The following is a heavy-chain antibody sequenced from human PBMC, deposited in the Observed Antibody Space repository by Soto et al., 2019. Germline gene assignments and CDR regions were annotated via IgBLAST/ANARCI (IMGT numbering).Heavy chain of an antibody. CDR3: ARQRNLGGSGYKLNWFDP. V-gene: IGHV4-39*01. CDR1: GGSISSSSYY. CDR2: IYYSGST. J-gene: IGHJ5*02. D-gene: IGHD5-12*01. Sequence: SETLSLTCTVSGGSISSSSYYWGWIRQPPGKGLEWIGSIYYSGSTYYNPSLKSRVTISVDTSKNQFSLKLSSVTAADTAVYYCARQRNLGGSGYKLNWFDPWGQGTLVTVSS.